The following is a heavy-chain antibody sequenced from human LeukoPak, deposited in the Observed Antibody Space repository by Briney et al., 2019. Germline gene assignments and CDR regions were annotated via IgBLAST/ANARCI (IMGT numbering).Heavy chain of an antibody. V-gene: IGHV4-34*01. D-gene: IGHD2-21*02. CDR2: INHSGST. CDR3: ARVRCGGDCYYYYYYYGMDV. Sequence: PSETLSLTCAVYGGSFSCYYGSWLRQPPGKGLEWIGEINHSGSTNYNPSLKSRVTISVDTSKNQFSLKLSSVTAADTAVYYCARVRCGGDCYYYYYYYGMDVWGQGTTVTVSS. J-gene: IGHJ6*02. CDR1: GGSFSCYY.